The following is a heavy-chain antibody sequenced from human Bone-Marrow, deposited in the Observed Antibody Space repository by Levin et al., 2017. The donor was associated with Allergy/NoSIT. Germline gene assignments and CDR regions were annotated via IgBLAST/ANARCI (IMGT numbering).Heavy chain of an antibody. CDR2: TYYRSKWYN. D-gene: IGHD6-19*01. CDR1: GDSVSNTTTS. Sequence: RSQTLSLPCAISGDSVSNTTTSWDWIRQSPSRGLEWLGRTYYRSKWYNDYALSVESRITINPDTSKNQFSLHLRSVTPEDTAVYFCTRGVGGSGWPGKWFDPWGQGTLVTVSS. CDR3: TRGVGGSGWPGKWFDP. J-gene: IGHJ5*02. V-gene: IGHV6-1*01.